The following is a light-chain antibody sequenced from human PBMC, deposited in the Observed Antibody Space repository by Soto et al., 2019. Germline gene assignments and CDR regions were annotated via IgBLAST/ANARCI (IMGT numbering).Light chain of an antibody. J-gene: IGKJ1*01. V-gene: IGKV1-27*01. Sequence: DIQMTQSPSSLSASVGDRVTITCRASQGIRNYLAWYQQKPGKAPNLLIYAASTLLSGVPPRFSGSGSGTDFTLTISSLQPEDVATYYCQNYNSAPRTFGQGTKVEIK. CDR1: QGIRNY. CDR2: AAS. CDR3: QNYNSAPRT.